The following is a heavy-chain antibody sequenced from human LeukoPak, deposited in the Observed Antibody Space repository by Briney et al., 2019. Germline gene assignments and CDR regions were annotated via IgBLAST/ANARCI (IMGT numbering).Heavy chain of an antibody. Sequence: PGGSLRLSCAASGFTFSSYSMNWVRQAPGKGLEWVAFIRNDGTNKYYADSVKGRFTISRDNSKSTLYLQMNSLRPEDTAVYYCATLLVPAAVRDYWGQGTLVTVSS. CDR1: GFTFSSYS. D-gene: IGHD2-2*01. J-gene: IGHJ4*02. V-gene: IGHV3-30*02. CDR3: ATLLVPAAVRDY. CDR2: IRNDGTNK.